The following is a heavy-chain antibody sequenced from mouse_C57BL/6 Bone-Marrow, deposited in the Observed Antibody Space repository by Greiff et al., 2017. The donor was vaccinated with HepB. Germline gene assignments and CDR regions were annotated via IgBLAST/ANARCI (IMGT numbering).Heavy chain of an antibody. V-gene: IGHV1-50*01. J-gene: IGHJ4*01. CDR2: IDPSDSYT. CDR3: ARKLRLQAMDY. Sequence: VQLQQPGAELVKPGASVKLSCKASGYTFTSYWMQWVKQRPGPGLEWIGAIDPSDSYTNYNQKLKGKATLTVDTSSSTAYMQLSSLTSEDSAVYYCARKLRLQAMDYWGQGTSVTVSS. CDR1: GYTFTSYW. D-gene: IGHD3-2*02.